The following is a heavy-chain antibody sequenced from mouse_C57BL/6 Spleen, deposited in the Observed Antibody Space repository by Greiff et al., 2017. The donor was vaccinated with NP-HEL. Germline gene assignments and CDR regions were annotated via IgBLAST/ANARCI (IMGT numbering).Heavy chain of an antibody. CDR3: ARGVYYYGSSYSYAMDY. J-gene: IGHJ4*01. V-gene: IGHV5-17*01. Sequence: EVMLVESGGGLVKPGGSLKLSCAASGFTFSDYGMHWVRQAPEKGLEWVAYISSGSSTIYYADTVKGRFTISRDNANKTLFLQMTSLRTEDTAMYDCARGVYYYGSSYSYAMDYWGQGTSVTVSS. D-gene: IGHD1-1*01. CDR1: GFTFSDYG. CDR2: ISSGSSTI.